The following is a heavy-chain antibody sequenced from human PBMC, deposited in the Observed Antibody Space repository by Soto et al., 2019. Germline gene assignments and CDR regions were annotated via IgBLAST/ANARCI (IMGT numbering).Heavy chain of an antibody. CDR1: GFTFSNYA. V-gene: IGHV3-23*01. CDR3: AKVSNKWAVAQRGYFDY. J-gene: IGHJ4*02. D-gene: IGHD6-19*01. Sequence: EVQVLDSGGGLVQPGGSQRLSCEASGFTFSNYAMSWVRQAPWKGLDWVSTISATGSTLYADSVKGRFTISRDNSKNTVYLQMNFLRAEDTAVYYCAKVSNKWAVAQRGYFDYWGQGTLVTVSS. CDR2: ISATGST.